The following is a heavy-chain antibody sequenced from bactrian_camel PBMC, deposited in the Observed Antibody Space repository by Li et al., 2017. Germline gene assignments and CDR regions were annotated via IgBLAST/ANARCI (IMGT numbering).Heavy chain of an antibody. J-gene: IGHJ4*01. CDR2: VTTGLRDP. CDR3: AACSSCSGGYCDATKVQEYVY. CDR1: GHSDSSYF. D-gene: IGHD2*01. Sequence: QLVESGGGSVQAGGTLRLGCAASGHSDSSYFMAWFRQAPGKEREGVATVTTGLRDPWYPDSVKGRFTISRDNRENTLYLLMNSLKPEDTAMYSCAACSSCSGGYCDATKVQEYVYLGQGTQVTVS. V-gene: IGHV3S1*01.